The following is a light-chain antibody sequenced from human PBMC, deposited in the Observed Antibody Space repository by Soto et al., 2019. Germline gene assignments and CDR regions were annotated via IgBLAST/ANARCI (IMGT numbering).Light chain of an antibody. CDR1: QGISSY. V-gene: IGKV1-9*01. CDR2: AAS. J-gene: IGKJ4*01. Sequence: DIQLTQSPSFLSASVGDRFTITCRASQGISSYLAWYQQKPGKXPKXXIYAASTLQSGVPSRFSGSGSGTEFTLTISSLQPEDFETYYCQQLNSYPLTFGGGTKVDIK. CDR3: QQLNSYPLT.